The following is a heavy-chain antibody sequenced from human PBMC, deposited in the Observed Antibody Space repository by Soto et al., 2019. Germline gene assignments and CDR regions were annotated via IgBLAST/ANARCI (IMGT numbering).Heavy chain of an antibody. V-gene: IGHV3-74*01. J-gene: IGHJ4*02. Sequence: GGSMGLCCAASGFTFSSDWMHWVRQAPGKGLVWVSRINKDGGYKNYADFVEGRFTISRDDAKSELYLQMDRLRAEDTAVYYCARGGLEPFDYLGQGALVTAP. CDR1: GFTFSSDW. CDR3: ARGGLEPFDY. CDR2: INKDGGYK. D-gene: IGHD1-1*01.